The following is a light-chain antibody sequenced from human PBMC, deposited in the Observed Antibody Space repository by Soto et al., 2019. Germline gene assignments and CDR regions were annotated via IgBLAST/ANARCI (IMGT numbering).Light chain of an antibody. Sequence: DIVLTQSPCTLSLYPGERATLSCRSSQKVSSSYLACYQQKPDQAPRLLIYGVSSRAHANPDRFSGSGSGKDFTLTISRLEPEDFAVYYCQQYGSSPGKFGQGSKV. CDR3: QQYGSSPGK. V-gene: IGKV3-20*01. CDR1: QKVSSSY. CDR2: GVS. J-gene: IGKJ1*01.